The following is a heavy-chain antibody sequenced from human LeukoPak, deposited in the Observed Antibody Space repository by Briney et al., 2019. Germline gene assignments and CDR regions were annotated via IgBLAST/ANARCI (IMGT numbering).Heavy chain of an antibody. Sequence: SETLSLTCTVSGASISSDIYYWSWIRQHPGEGLEWIGYIYNSGSTYYNSSLKSRVSISVDTSKNSFSLKMSFVTAADTAVYYCYGSGYWGRGTLVTVSS. CDR2: IYNSGST. V-gene: IGHV4-31*06. D-gene: IGHD3-10*01. CDR3: YGSGY. CDR1: GASISSDIYY. J-gene: IGHJ4*02.